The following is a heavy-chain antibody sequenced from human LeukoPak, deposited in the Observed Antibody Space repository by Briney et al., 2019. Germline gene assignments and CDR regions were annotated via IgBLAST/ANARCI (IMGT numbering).Heavy chain of an antibody. CDR3: ATAATRIVPAASYYYGMDV. D-gene: IGHD2-2*01. V-gene: IGHV1-24*01. J-gene: IGHJ6*02. CDR1: GYTLTELS. Sequence: ASVKVSCKVSGYTLTELSMHWVRQAPGKGLEWMGGFDPEDGETIYAQKFQGRVTMTEDTSIDTAYMELSSLRSEDTAVYYCATAATRIVPAASYYYGMDVWGQGTTVTVSS. CDR2: FDPEDGET.